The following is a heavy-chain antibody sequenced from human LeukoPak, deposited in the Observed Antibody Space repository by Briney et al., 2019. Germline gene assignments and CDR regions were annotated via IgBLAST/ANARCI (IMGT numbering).Heavy chain of an antibody. V-gene: IGHV4-34*01. D-gene: IGHD6-13*01. Sequence: SETLSLTCAVYGGSFSGYYWSWIRQPPGKGLEWIGEINHSGSTNYSPSLKSRVTISVDTSKNQFSLKLSSVTAADTAVYYCARMGIAAPGVDYWGQGTLVTVSS. CDR1: GGSFSGYY. CDR3: ARMGIAAPGVDY. J-gene: IGHJ4*02. CDR2: INHSGST.